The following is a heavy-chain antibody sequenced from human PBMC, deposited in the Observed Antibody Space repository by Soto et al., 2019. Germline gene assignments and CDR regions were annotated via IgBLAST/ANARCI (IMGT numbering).Heavy chain of an antibody. CDR3: ATSYGSGYRAFDF. J-gene: IGHJ4*02. CDR2: FNPILTMS. V-gene: IGHV1-69*02. D-gene: IGHD3-10*01. CDR1: GDTFNFYT. Sequence: QVQLVQSGADVKKPGSSVKVSCKASGDTFNFYTINWVRQAPGLGLEWMGRFNPILTMSNYAQKFEGRVRITADKSPRTAYMELGRLRAEDTAMYYCATSYGSGYRAFDFCGPGALVTVSS.